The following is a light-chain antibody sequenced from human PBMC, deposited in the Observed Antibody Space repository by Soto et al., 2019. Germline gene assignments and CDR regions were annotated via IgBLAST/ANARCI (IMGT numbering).Light chain of an antibody. CDR3: QQRSNWPPLT. CDR1: QSVSVY. Sequence: EIVLTQSPATLSLSPGERATLSCRASQSVSVYLAWYQQKPGQAPRLLIYDASTTATGIPARFSGSGSGTDFTLTISSLEPEDFAVYYCQQRSNWPPLTFGGGTKVEIK. J-gene: IGKJ4*01. CDR2: DAS. V-gene: IGKV3-11*01.